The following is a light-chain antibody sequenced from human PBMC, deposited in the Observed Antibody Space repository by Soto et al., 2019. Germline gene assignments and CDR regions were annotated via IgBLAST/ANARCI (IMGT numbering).Light chain of an antibody. J-gene: IGKJ1*01. Sequence: EIVMTQSPATLSVSPGERATLSCRASQSVRNNLAWYQQKPGQAPRLLIYGASTRATGIPDRFSGSGSGTDFTLTISRLQSEDFAVYYCQQYTDWPPWTFGQGTKVEIK. V-gene: IGKV3-15*01. CDR1: QSVRNN. CDR2: GAS. CDR3: QQYTDWPPWT.